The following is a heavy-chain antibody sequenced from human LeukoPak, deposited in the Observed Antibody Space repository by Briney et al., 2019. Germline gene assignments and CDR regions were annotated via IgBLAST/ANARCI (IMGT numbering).Heavy chain of an antibody. CDR1: DDSFSSHY. CDR3: ARDLVTVTKGFDI. J-gene: IGHJ3*02. D-gene: IGHD4-17*01. CDR2: ISYIGST. Sequence: SETLSLTCAVSDDSFSSHYWTWIRQPLGKGLEWIGYISYIGSTNYNPSLKSRVTISIDTSRNQFSLRLSSVTAADTAVYYCARDLVTVTKGFDIWGQGTMVSVSS. V-gene: IGHV4-59*11.